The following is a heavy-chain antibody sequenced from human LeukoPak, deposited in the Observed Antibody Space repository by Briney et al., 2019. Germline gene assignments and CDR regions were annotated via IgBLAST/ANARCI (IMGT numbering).Heavy chain of an antibody. CDR2: ISAYNGNT. Sequence: GASVKVSCKASGYTFTSYDINWVRQAPGQGLEWMGWISAYNGNTNYAQKLQGRVTMTTDTSTSTAYMELRSLRSDDTAVYYCARDRTMMRVLDPWGQGTLVTVSS. V-gene: IGHV1-18*01. CDR1: GYTFTSYD. CDR3: ARDRTMMRVLDP. D-gene: IGHD3-22*01. J-gene: IGHJ5*02.